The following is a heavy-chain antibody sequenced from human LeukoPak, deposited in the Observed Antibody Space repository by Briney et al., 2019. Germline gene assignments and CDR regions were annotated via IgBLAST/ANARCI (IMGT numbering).Heavy chain of an antibody. V-gene: IGHV4-39*07. J-gene: IGHJ3*02. CDR1: GGSISSSSYY. CDR2: IYYSGST. CDR3: ASDSSSGVGAFDI. Sequence: SETLSLTCTVSGGSISSSSYYWGWMRQPPGKGLEWIGSIYYSGSTYYNPSLKSRVTISVDTSKNQFSLKLNPVTAADTAVYYCASDSSSGVGAFDIWGQGTMVTVSS. D-gene: IGHD6-13*01.